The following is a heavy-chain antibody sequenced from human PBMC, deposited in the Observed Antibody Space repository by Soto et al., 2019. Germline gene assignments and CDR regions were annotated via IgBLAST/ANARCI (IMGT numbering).Heavy chain of an antibody. Sequence: SQTLSLTCAISGDSVSSDSAAWNWIRQSPSRGLEWLGRTYYGSKWYNDYALSVKSRITINPDTSKNQFSLQLNSVTPEDTAVYYCARETMPLAVAGLFDAFDIWGQGTMVTVSS. V-gene: IGHV6-1*01. D-gene: IGHD6-19*01. CDR2: TYYGSKWYN. CDR1: GDSVSSDSAA. CDR3: ARETMPLAVAGLFDAFDI. J-gene: IGHJ3*02.